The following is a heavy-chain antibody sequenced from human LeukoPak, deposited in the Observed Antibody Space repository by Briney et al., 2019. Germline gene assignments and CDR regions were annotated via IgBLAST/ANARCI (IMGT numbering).Heavy chain of an antibody. J-gene: IGHJ4*02. D-gene: IGHD3-10*01. Sequence: GGSLRLSCAASGFTFSSYEMNWVRQAPGKGLEWVSYISSSGSTMYYADSVKGRFTISRDNAKNSLYLQMNSLRAEDTAVYYCARAYRSSYYYGSPIDYWGQGTLVTVSS. CDR2: ISSSGSTM. V-gene: IGHV3-48*03. CDR3: ARAYRSSYYYGSPIDY. CDR1: GFTFSSYE.